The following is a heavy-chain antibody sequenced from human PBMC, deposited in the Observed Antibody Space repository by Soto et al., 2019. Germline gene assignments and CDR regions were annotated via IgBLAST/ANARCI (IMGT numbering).Heavy chain of an antibody. V-gene: IGHV1-3*04. J-gene: IGHJ4*02. CDR3: ARDAKWDPRGVEAPQDDYFDY. CDR2: VDTGNGNT. Sequence: ASVKVSCKASGYTFTSYAIHWVRQAPGQSLEWMGWVDTGNGNTKYSQKFQGRVTITRDTYANTADMELSSLRSEDTAVYYCARDAKWDPRGVEAPQDDYFDYGGQGTLVTVS. CDR1: GYTFTSYA. D-gene: IGHD1-26*01.